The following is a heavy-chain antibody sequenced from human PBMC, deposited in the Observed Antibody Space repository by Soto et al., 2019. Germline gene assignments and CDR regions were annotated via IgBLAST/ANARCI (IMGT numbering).Heavy chain of an antibody. CDR1: GFMFNTYW. J-gene: IGHJ4*02. CDR2: ISGGASDK. Sequence: GGSLRLSSAASGFMFNTYWMSWVRQDPGKGLEWVATISGGASDKFYVDSVKGRFTISRDDSKNTLYLQMNSLRDEDTAVYYCVREDWHRFDSWGQGTLVTVSS. D-gene: IGHD2-21*01. CDR3: VREDWHRFDS. V-gene: IGHV3-7*01.